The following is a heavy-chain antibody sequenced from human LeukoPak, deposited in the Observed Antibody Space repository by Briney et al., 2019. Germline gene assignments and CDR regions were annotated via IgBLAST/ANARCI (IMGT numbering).Heavy chain of an antibody. CDR1: GLTFSSYS. J-gene: IGHJ3*02. Sequence: PGGSLRLSCAASGLTFSSYSFNWVRQAPGKGLEWVSCITGGSVYIYYADSVKGRFTISRDNANNSLYLQMNGLRAEDTAVYYCARGRSSSSWDDAFDIWGQGTMVTVSS. CDR2: ITGGSVYI. D-gene: IGHD6-6*01. V-gene: IGHV3-21*01. CDR3: ARGRSSSSWDDAFDI.